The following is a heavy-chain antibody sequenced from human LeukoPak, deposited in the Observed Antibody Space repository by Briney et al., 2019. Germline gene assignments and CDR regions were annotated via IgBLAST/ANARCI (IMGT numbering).Heavy chain of an antibody. CDR2: INPSGGST. CDR1: GYTFTSYY. CDR3: ARVSINSSGYYYPWPPYFDY. V-gene: IGHV1-46*01. Sequence: EASVKVSCKASGYTFTSYYMHWVRQAPGQGLEWMGIINPSGGSTSYAQKFQGRVTMTRDMSTSTVYMELSSLRSEDTAVYYCARVSINSSGYYYPWPPYFDYWGQGTLVTVSS. D-gene: IGHD3-22*01. J-gene: IGHJ4*02.